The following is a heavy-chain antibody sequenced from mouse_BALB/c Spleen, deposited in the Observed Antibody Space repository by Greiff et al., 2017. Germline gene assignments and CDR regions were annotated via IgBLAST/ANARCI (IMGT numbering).Heavy chain of an antibody. V-gene: IGHV2-6-5*01. J-gene: IGHJ2*01. Sequence: VMLVESGPGLVAPSQSLSITCTVSGFSLTSYGVHWIRQPPGKGLEWLGVIWGGGSTYYNSALKSRLSISKDNSKSQVFLKMNSLQTDDTAMYYCAKHEGVTTVYFDYWGQGTTLTVSS. D-gene: IGHD1-1*01. CDR2: IWGGGST. CDR1: GFSLTSYG. CDR3: AKHEGVTTVYFDY.